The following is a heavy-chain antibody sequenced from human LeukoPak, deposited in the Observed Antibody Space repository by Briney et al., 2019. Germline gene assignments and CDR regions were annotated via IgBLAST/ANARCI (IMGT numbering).Heavy chain of an antibody. V-gene: IGHV3-23*01. CDR3: AKLSLSGRSQSADY. D-gene: IGHD3-10*01. CDR1: GFTFSSYW. CDR2: VSTNGDVT. Sequence: GGSLRLSCAASGFTFSSYWIHWVRQAPGMGLEWVSVVSTNGDVTFYADSVKGRFTISRDNSKNTLFLQMNSLRAEDTAVYYCAKLSLSGRSQSADYWGQGTLVTVSS. J-gene: IGHJ4*02.